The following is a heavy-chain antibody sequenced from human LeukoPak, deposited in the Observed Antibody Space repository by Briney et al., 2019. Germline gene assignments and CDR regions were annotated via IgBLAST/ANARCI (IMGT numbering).Heavy chain of an antibody. J-gene: IGHJ4*02. CDR2: IYTSGST. CDR1: GGSISSGSYY. Sequence: PSETLSLSCTVSGGSISSGSYYWSWIRQPAGKGLEWIGRIYTSGSTNYNPSLKSRVTISVDTSKNQFSLKLSSVTAADTPVYYSARASYYGSPDYWGQGTLVTVSS. V-gene: IGHV4-61*02. D-gene: IGHD3-10*01. CDR3: ARASYYGSPDY.